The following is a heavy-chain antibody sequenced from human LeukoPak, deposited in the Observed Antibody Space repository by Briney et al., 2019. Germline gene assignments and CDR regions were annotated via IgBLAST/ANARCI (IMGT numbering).Heavy chain of an antibody. CDR3: ARVSPIGVYYFDY. CDR2: IRKKAHSYTT. D-gene: IGHD5/OR15-5a*01. Sequence: GGSLRLSCAASGFIFSDHYMDWGRQAPGKGLEWVGHIRKKAHSYTTEYAASVKGRFTISRDDSKNSLYLQMNSLKTEDTAVYYCARVSPIGVYYFDYWGQGALVTVSS. CDR1: GFIFSDHY. V-gene: IGHV3-72*01. J-gene: IGHJ4*02.